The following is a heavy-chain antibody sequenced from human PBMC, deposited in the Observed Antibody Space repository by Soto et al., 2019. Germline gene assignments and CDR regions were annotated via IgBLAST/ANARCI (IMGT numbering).Heavy chain of an antibody. J-gene: IGHJ4*02. Sequence: QVTLKESGPVLVKPTETLTLTCTVSVFSLSTGRMAVSWIRQPPGKALEGLAHICSNDDKSYSTSLKTSLTISRDTSKSQVVLTMTNVDPVDTATYYCARTGYSSVVIYFDYWGQGTLVTVSS. CDR3: ARTGYSSVVIYFDY. V-gene: IGHV2-26*01. D-gene: IGHD6-25*01. CDR1: VFSLSTGRMA. CDR2: ICSNDDK.